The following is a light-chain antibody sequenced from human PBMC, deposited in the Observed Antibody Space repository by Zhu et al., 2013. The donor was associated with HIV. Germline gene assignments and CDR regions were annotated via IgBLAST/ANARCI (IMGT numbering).Light chain of an antibody. CDR1: QSVLYSSNNKNY. V-gene: IGKV4-1*01. Sequence: DIVMTQSPDSLAVSLGERATINCKSSQSVLYSSNNKNYLAWYQQKSGQSPKLLIFWASTRESGVPDRFSGSGSGTDFTLTISSLQAEDVAVYYCQQYYISPFTFGP. J-gene: IGKJ3*01. CDR3: QQYYISPFT. CDR2: WAS.